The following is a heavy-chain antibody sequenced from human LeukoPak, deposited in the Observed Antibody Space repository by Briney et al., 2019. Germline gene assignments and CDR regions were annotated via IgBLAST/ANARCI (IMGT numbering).Heavy chain of an antibody. CDR2: IWYDGSNK. J-gene: IGHJ4*02. CDR1: GFTFSSYG. CDR3: ARDKPPTYSSGWYYFDY. D-gene: IGHD6-19*01. V-gene: IGHV3-33*01. Sequence: GGSLRLSCAASGFTFSSYGMHWVRQAPGKGLEWVAVIWYDGSNKYYADSVKGRFTISRDNAKNSLYLQMNSLRAEDTAVYYCARDKPPTYSSGWYYFDYWGQGTLVTVSS.